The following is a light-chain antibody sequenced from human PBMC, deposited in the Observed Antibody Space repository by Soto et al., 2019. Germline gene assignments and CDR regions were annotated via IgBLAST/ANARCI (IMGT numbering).Light chain of an antibody. CDR2: GTS. CDR1: QNISSSS. Sequence: EIVLTQSPGTLSLSPGERATLSCRASQNISSSSLAWYQQKPGQAPRLLIYGTSSRATGIPDRFSGSGSGTDFTLTISRLEPEDFAVYYCQQYGSSPPFGPGTKVDIK. J-gene: IGKJ3*01. V-gene: IGKV3-20*01. CDR3: QQYGSSPP.